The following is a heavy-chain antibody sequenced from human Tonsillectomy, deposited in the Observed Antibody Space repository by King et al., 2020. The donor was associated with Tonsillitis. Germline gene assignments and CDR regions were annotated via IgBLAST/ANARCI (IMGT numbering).Heavy chain of an antibody. CDR2: INSDGSST. Sequence: VQLVESGGGLVQPGGSLRLSCAASGFTFSSYWMHWVRQAPGKGLVCVSRINSDGSSTSYADSVKGRFTISRDNAKNTLYLQMNSLTAEDTAVYYCAKGISSSSVTPLSYWGQGTLVTVSS. J-gene: IGHJ4*02. CDR3: AKGISSSSVTPLSY. V-gene: IGHV3-74*01. CDR1: GFTFSSYW. D-gene: IGHD6-6*01.